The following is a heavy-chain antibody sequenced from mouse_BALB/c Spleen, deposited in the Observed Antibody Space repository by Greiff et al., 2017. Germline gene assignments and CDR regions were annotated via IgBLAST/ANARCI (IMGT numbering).Heavy chain of an antibody. CDR1: GYTFTSYY. J-gene: IGHJ3*01. V-gene: IGHV1S56*01. CDR2: IYPGNVNT. Sequence: QVQLQQSGPELVKPGASVRISCKASGYTFTSYYIHWVKQRPGQGLEWIGWIYPGNVNTKYNEKFKGKATLTADKSSSTAYMQLSSLTSEDSAVYFCARYSEEGPWFAYWGQGTLVTVSA. CDR3: ARYSEEGPWFAY.